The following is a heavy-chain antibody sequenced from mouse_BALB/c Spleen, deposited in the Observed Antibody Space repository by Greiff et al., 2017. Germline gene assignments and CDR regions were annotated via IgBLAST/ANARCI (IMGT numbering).Heavy chain of an antibody. CDR2: IWGDGST. V-gene: IGHV2-6-7*01. J-gene: IGHJ2*01. Sequence: VKLMESVPGLVAPSQSLSITCTVSGFSLTGYGVNWVRQPPGKGLEWLGMIWGDGSTDYNSALKSRLSISKDNSKSQVFLKMNSLQTDDTARYYCARVYYRYDGSYFDYGGQGTTLTVSS. CDR1: GFSLTGYG. CDR3: ARVYYRYDGSYFDY. D-gene: IGHD2-14*01.